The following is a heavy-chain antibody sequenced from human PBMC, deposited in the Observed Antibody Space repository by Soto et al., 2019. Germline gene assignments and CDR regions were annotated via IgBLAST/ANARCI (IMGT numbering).Heavy chain of an antibody. CDR1: GFTFSDYT. CDR3: ARDGYSGRSDGVDI. D-gene: IGHD1-26*01. CDR2: ISYDGNNE. V-gene: IGHV3-30-3*01. J-gene: IGHJ3*02. Sequence: QVQLVESGGGVVQPGRSLRLSCAASGFTFSDYTMHWVRQPPGKGLEWVAVISYDGNNERYTDPVKVRFTVSRDNSKSTLYLQMNSLKFEDTAVDYCARDGYSGRSDGVDIWGQGTMFTVSS.